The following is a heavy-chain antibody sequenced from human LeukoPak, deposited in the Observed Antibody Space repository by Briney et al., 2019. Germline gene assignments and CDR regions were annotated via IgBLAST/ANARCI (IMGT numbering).Heavy chain of an antibody. Sequence: PSGTLSLTCAVSGGSISSNNWWHWVRQPPGKGLEWIGEIFHSGSTYYNPSLKSRVTISVDKSKNQFSLKLSSVAAADTAVYYCAREIAVAGAASFDYWGQGTLVTVSS. J-gene: IGHJ4*02. CDR2: IFHSGST. V-gene: IGHV4-4*02. CDR1: GGSISSNNW. CDR3: AREIAVAGAASFDY. D-gene: IGHD6-19*01.